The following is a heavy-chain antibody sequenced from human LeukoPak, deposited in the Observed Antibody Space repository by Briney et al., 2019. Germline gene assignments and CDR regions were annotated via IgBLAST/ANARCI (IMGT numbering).Heavy chain of an antibody. CDR3: AREWGSVIDI. J-gene: IGHJ3*02. Sequence: AGGSLRLSCAASGFTFSSYAMHWVRQAPGKGLEWVAVISYDGSNKYYADSVKGRFTISRDNSKNTLYLQMNSLRAEDTAVYYCAREWGSVIDIRGQGTMVTVSS. CDR2: ISYDGSNK. D-gene: IGHD3-16*01. V-gene: IGHV3-30*04. CDR1: GFTFSSYA.